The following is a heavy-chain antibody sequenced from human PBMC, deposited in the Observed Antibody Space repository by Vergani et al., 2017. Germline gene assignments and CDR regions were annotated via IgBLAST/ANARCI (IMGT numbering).Heavy chain of an antibody. CDR3: ARVMYYDFWSGYYGMDV. Sequence: QVQLVQSGAEVKKPGASVKVSCKASGYTFTSYGISWVRQAPGQGLEWIGWISAYNGNTNYAQKLQGRGTMTTDTSTSTAYMELRSLRSDATAVYYCARVMYYDFWSGYYGMDVWGQGTTVTVSS. D-gene: IGHD3-3*01. V-gene: IGHV1-18*01. CDR2: ISAYNGNT. CDR1: GYTFTSYG. J-gene: IGHJ6*02.